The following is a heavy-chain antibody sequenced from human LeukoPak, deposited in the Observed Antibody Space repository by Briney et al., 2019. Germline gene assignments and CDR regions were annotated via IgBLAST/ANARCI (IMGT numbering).Heavy chain of an antibody. CDR3: ARTIEMATISYFDY. J-gene: IGHJ4*02. D-gene: IGHD5-24*01. V-gene: IGHV3-53*01. Sequence: GGSLRLSCTVSGFTVSSNSWSWVRQAPGKGLEWVSFIYSGGNTHYSDSVKGRFTISRGNSKNTLYLQMNSLRAEDTAIYYCARTIEMATISYFDYWGQGTLVTVSS. CDR2: IYSGGNT. CDR1: GFTVSSNS.